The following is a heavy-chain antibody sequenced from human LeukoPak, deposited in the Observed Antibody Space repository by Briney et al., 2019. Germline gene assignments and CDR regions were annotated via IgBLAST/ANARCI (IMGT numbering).Heavy chain of an antibody. CDR2: IRYDGSKS. CDR1: GFTFNSYG. V-gene: IGHV3-30*02. D-gene: IGHD1-26*01. J-gene: IGHJ3*02. CDR3: AKDGGSGSYFAFDI. Sequence: GGSLRLFCAASGFTFNSYGMHWGRQAPAKGLQRAPFIRYDGSKSYFADSVKGRFALSRDNSKNTLYLQMSSLRPEDTAVYFCAKDGGSGSYFAFDIWGQGTMVTVSS.